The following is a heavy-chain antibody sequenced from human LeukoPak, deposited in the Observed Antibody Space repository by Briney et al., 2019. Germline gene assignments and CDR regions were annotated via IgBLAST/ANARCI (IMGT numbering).Heavy chain of an antibody. Sequence: ASVKVSCTASGYMFTNYDINWVRQATGQGLECLGWVNPNSGNRGYAQKFQGRVTMTMDTSISTAYMELSSLTSEDTAMYYCTRTMVRGVFGMDVWGQGTTVTVSS. D-gene: IGHD3-10*01. CDR1: GYMFTNYD. J-gene: IGHJ6*02. CDR3: TRTMVRGVFGMDV. CDR2: VNPNSGNR. V-gene: IGHV1-8*01.